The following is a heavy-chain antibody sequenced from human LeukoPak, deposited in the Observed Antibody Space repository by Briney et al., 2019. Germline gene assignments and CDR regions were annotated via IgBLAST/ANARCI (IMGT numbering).Heavy chain of an antibody. J-gene: IGHJ4*02. CDR2: ISDSSSYI. CDR1: GFTFTSYS. D-gene: IGHD2-15*01. CDR3: ARSSVLVLAANSDY. V-gene: IGHV3-21*01. Sequence: GGSLRLSCAASGFTFTSYSMNWVRQAPGKGLECVSSISDSSSYIYYADSVKGRFTISRDNAKNSLYLQMNSLRAEDTAVYYCARSSVLVLAANSDYWGQGTLVTVSS.